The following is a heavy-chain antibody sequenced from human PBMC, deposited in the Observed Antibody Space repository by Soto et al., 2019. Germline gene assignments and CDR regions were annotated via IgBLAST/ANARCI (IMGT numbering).Heavy chain of an antibody. D-gene: IGHD6-13*01. CDR3: ARHPERIAEIGWFDP. CDR2: ISSSSSTI. Sequence: EVPLVESGGGLVQPGESLRLSCAASGFTFSSYSMNWVRQAPGKGLEWVSYISSSSSTIYYADSVKGRFTISRDNAKNSLYLQMNSLRAEDTAVYYCARHPERIAEIGWFDPWGQGTLVTVSS. CDR1: GFTFSSYS. J-gene: IGHJ5*02. V-gene: IGHV3-48*01.